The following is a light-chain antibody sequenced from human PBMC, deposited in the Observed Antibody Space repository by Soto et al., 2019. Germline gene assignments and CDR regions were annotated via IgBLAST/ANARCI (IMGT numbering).Light chain of an antibody. CDR2: EVS. CDR1: SSDVGSYNL. J-gene: IGLJ2*01. Sequence: QSALTQPASVSGSPGQSITISCTGTSSDVGSYNLVSWYQQHSGKAPKLMIYEVSKRPSGVSNRFSGSKPGNTASLTISGLQDEDEADYYCCSYAGSSTFEFGGGTKLTLL. CDR3: CSYAGSSTFE. V-gene: IGLV2-23*02.